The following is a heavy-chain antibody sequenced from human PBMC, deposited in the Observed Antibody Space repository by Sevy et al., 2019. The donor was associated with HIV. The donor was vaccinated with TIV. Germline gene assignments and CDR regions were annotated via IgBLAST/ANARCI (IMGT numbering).Heavy chain of an antibody. V-gene: IGHV3-15*01. CDR3: TTVLWFGAYYMDV. CDR1: GFTFSNAW. J-gene: IGHJ6*03. D-gene: IGHD3-10*01. Sequence: GGSLRLSCAASGFTFSNAWMSWVRQAPGKGLEWVGRIKSKTDGGTTDYAAPVKGRFTISRDDSKNTLYLQMNSLKTEDTAVYYCTTVLWFGAYYMDVWGKGTTVTVPS. CDR2: IKSKTDGGTT.